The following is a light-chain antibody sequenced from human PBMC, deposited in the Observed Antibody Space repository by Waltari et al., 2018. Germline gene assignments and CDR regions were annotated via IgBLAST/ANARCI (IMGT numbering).Light chain of an antibody. CDR2: WAS. V-gene: IGKV4-1*01. J-gene: IGKJ2*01. CDR1: PSLLDSSNDKNY. CDR3: HQYYSTPQT. Sequence: DIVMTQSPDALSLSLGETATVNCTSSPSLLDSSNDKNYLAWFQQRPGQPPKVILYWASTRESGVSGRFIGSGSETDFTLTITNLQAEDAAVYYCHQYYSTPQTFGQGTKVEIK.